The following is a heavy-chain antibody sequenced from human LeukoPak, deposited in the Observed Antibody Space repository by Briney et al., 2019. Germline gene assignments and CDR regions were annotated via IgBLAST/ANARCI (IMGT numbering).Heavy chain of an antibody. D-gene: IGHD6-13*01. CDR3: ARVGSSSVYYYYYYMDV. V-gene: IGHV3-74*01. CDR2: INRDGSRT. CDR1: GFTFSSYW. Sequence: GGSLRLSCAASGFTFSSYWIHWVRQAPGKGLVWVSRINRDGSRTDYADSVKGRFTISRDNAKNALYLQMNSLRVEGTAVYYCARVGSSSVYYYYYYMDVWGKGTTVTVSS. J-gene: IGHJ6*03.